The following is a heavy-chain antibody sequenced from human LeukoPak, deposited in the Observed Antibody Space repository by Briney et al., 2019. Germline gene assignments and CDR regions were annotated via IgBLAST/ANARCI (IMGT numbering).Heavy chain of an antibody. CDR3: VRVRGYWLVRGYLDY. D-gene: IGHD6-19*01. CDR1: GGSMSSSSYY. J-gene: IGHJ4*02. Sequence: SETLSLTRTVSGGSMSSSSYYWGWIRQSPGKGLEWIVSIYYSGANHYNPSLKSRVTMSVDTSKNQFSVKLTSVTATDTSVYYCVRVRGYWLVRGYLDYWGQGTQVTVSS. V-gene: IGHV4-39*02. CDR2: IYYSGAN.